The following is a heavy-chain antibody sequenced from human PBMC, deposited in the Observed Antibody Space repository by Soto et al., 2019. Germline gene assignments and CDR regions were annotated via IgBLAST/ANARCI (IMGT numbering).Heavy chain of an antibody. CDR3: ARARMYSGAYHDY. CDR2: ITPYNGNA. J-gene: IGHJ4*02. V-gene: IGHV1-18*04. D-gene: IGHD1-26*01. Sequence: ASVKVSCKASGYTFSNFGINWVRQAPGQGLEWMGWITPYNGNANYAQKHQDRLTITTDTSTNTAYLELRSLRSDDTAVYFCARARMYSGAYHDYWGQGTLVTVS. CDR1: GYTFSNFG.